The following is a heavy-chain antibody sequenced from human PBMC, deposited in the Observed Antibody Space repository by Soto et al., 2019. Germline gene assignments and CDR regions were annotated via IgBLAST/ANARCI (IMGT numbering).Heavy chain of an antibody. V-gene: IGHV1-69*13. CDR1: GRTFSSYA. J-gene: IGHJ4*02. D-gene: IGHD5-12*01. CDR2: IIPIFGTA. Sequence: SVKVPCKASGRTFSSYAISWVRQAPGQGLEWMGGIIPIFGTANYAQKFQGRVTITADESTNTAYMELTSLKSDDTAVYYCARVIGVASMDHWGQGTQVTVSS. CDR3: ARVIGVASMDH.